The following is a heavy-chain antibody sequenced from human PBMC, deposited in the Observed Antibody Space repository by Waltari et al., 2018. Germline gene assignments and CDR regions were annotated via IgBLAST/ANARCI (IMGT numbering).Heavy chain of an antibody. D-gene: IGHD3-16*01. V-gene: IGHV4-39*07. J-gene: IGHJ4*02. Sequence: QVQLQESGPGLVKPSATLSLTCNVSGGSISDRTYYWGWIRQPPGKGLEWIGSLHHSGNTYYNPSLKSRVTISVDTSKNQIFLKLSSVTAADTALYYCASQNVFFYVVDYWGQGALVTVSS. CDR3: ASQNVFFYVVDY. CDR2: LHHSGNT. CDR1: GGSISDRTYY.